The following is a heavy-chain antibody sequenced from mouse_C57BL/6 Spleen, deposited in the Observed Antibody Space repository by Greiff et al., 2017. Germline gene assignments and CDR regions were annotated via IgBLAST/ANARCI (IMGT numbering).Heavy chain of an antibody. D-gene: IGHD1-1*01. J-gene: IGHJ4*01. V-gene: IGHV1-15*01. CDR3: TGLITTVVATDAMDY. Sequence: QVQLQQPGAELVRPGASVTLSCKASGYTFTDYEMHWVKQTPVHGLEWIGAIDPETGGTAYNQKFKGKAILTADKSSSTAYMELRSLTSEDSAVYYCTGLITTVVATDAMDYWGQGTSVTVSS. CDR1: GYTFTDYE. CDR2: IDPETGGT.